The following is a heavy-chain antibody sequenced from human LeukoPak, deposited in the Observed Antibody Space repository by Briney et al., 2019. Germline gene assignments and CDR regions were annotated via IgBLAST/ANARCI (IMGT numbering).Heavy chain of an antibody. V-gene: IGHV1-18*01. CDR2: ISVYNGNT. Sequence: ASVKVSCKASGYTFTSYGISWVRQAPGQGLEWMGWISVYNGNTNYAQKLQGRVTMTTDTSTSTAYMELRSLRSDDTAVYYCGRARGQLAPVDVFDIWGQGTMVTVFS. CDR3: GRARGQLAPVDVFDI. D-gene: IGHD6-6*01. CDR1: GYTFTSYG. J-gene: IGHJ3*02.